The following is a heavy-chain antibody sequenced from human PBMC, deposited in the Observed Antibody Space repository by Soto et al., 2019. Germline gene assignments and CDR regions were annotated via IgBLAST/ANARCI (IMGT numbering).Heavy chain of an antibody. J-gene: IGHJ3*02. CDR3: ATISGITGTPLGAFDI. Sequence: ASVKVSCKASGYTFTSYDINWVRQATGQGLEWMGWMNPNSGNTGYAQKFQGSVIMTRNTSISTAYMELSSLRSEDTAVYYCATISGITGTPLGAFDIWGQGTMVTVSS. D-gene: IGHD1-20*01. CDR2: MNPNSGNT. CDR1: GYTFTSYD. V-gene: IGHV1-8*01.